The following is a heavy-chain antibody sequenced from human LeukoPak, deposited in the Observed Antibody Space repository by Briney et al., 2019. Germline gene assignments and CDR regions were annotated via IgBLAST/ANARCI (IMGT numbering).Heavy chain of an antibody. CDR3: AREDSSGYDGWFDP. CDR1: GGTFSSYA. J-gene: IGHJ5*02. CDR2: IIPIFGTA. Sequence: SVKVSCKASGGTFSSYAISWVRQAPGQGLEWMGRIIPIFGTANYAQKCQGRVTITADESTSTAYMELSSLRSEDTAVYYCAREDSSGYDGWFDPWGQGTLVTVSS. V-gene: IGHV1-69*01. D-gene: IGHD3-22*01.